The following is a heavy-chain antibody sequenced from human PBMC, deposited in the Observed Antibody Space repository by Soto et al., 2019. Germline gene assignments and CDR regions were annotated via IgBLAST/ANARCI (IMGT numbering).Heavy chain of an antibody. CDR3: ARSLTCGRGGDCYGWFDP. J-gene: IGHJ5*02. CDR1: GYTFTGYD. V-gene: IGHV1-2*04. CDR2: IDPNSGGT. D-gene: IGHD2-21*02. Sequence: QVQLVQSGAEVKKPGASVKVSCKASGYTFTGYDIHWVRQAPGQGLEWMGWIDPNSGGTKYAQKCQDWVTMTRDTAISTDYMWLSRLRSDDTAVYYCARSLTCGRGGDCYGWFDPWGQGTLVTVSS.